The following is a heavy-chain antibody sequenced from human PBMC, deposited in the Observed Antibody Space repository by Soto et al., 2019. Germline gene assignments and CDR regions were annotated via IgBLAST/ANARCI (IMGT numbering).Heavy chain of an antibody. CDR1: GFTFSSYG. CDR2: ISYDGSNK. J-gene: IGHJ4*02. V-gene: IGHV3-30*18. D-gene: IGHD2-21*02. CDR3: AKDSAVVTAILYYFDY. Sequence: HPGGSLRLSCAASGFTFSSYGMHWVRQAPGKGLEWVAVISYDGSNKYYADSVKGRFTISRDNSKNTLYLQMNSLRAEDTAVYYCAKDSAVVTAILYYFDYWGQGTLVTVSS.